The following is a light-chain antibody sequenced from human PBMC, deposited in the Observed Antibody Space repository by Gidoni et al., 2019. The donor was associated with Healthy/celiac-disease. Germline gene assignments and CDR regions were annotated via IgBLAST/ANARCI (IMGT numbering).Light chain of an antibody. CDR2: KDS. Sequence: SYELTPPPSLSVSPGQTARITCSGDAFPTQYAYWYQQKPGQAPVLVIYKDSERPSGIPARFSGSSSGTTVTLTISGVQAEDEADYYCQSADSSGTYVVFGGGTKLTVL. CDR3: QSADSSGTYVV. J-gene: IGLJ2*01. CDR1: AFPTQY. V-gene: IGLV3-25*03.